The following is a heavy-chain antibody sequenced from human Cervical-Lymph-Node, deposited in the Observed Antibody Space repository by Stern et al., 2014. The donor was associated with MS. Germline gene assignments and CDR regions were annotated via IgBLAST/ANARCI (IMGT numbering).Heavy chain of an antibody. CDR2: IDPSVGRT. V-gene: IGHV1-46*01. CDR3: TRDYYGSATQGWFDP. Sequence: VQLVESGAEVRRPGDSVKVSCKASGYIFTSYYIHWVRRAPGQGLEWMGIIDPSVGRTTYSKKFQGRVTMTWDTSTSTVYMDLSSLRSEDTAVYYCTRDYYGSATQGWFDPWGQGTLVTVSS. J-gene: IGHJ5*02. CDR1: GYIFTSYY. D-gene: IGHD3-10*01.